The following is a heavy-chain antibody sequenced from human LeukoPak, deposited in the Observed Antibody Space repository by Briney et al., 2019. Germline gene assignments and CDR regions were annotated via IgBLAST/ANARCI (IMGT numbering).Heavy chain of an antibody. CDR2: IYTSGST. D-gene: IGHD4-11*01. J-gene: IGHJ6*03. Sequence: SQTLSLTCTVSGGSISSGSYYWNWIRQPAGKGLEWIGRIYTSGSTNYNPSLKSRVTISVDTSKNQFSLKLSSVTAADTAVYYCARATDYMGYYYYMDVWGKGTTVTVSS. V-gene: IGHV4-61*02. CDR3: ARATDYMGYYYYMDV. CDR1: GGSISSGSYY.